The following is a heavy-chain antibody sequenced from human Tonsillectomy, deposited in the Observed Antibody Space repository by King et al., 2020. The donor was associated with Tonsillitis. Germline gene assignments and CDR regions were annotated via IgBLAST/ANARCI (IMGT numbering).Heavy chain of an antibody. CDR2: VYYSGST. CDR1: SCSISSASYY. V-gene: IGHV4-39*01. Sequence: QLQESGPGLVKPSETLSLTCTVSSCSISSASYYWGWIRLPPGMGLEWIGSVYYSGSTYYNPSLNSRVTLSVATSKNPFSLKLSSVTAADTAVYYCARIQWLANYYYYYMDVWGKGTTVTVSS. CDR3: ARIQWLANYYYYYMDV. J-gene: IGHJ6*03. D-gene: IGHD6-19*01.